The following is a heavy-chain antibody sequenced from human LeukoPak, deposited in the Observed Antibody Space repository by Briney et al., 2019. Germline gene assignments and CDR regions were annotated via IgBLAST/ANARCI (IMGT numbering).Heavy chain of an antibody. CDR1: GFTFSSYT. D-gene: IGHD6-13*01. J-gene: IGHJ4*02. CDR2: INPKSGGT. CDR3: ARDNYNSGWYGMDF. V-gene: IGHV1-2*02. Sequence: GGSLRLSCAASGFTFSSYTMNWVRQAPGQGLEWMGWINPKSGGTNYAQKFQGRITMTRDTSISTVYMELSSLRSDDTAVYYCARDNYNSGWYGMDFWGQGTLVTVSS.